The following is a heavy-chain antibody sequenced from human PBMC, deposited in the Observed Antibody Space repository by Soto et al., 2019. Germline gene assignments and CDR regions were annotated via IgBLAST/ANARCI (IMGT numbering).Heavy chain of an antibody. J-gene: IGHJ6*03. Sequence: KQSQTLSLTCAISGDSVSSNSAAWNWIRQSPSRGLEWLGRTYYRSKWYNDYAVSVKSRITINPDTSKNQFSLQLNSVTPEDTAVYYCARGTAFYGDYVHYDYYYMDVWGKGTTVTVSS. D-gene: IGHD4-17*01. CDR3: ARGTAFYGDYVHYDYYYMDV. CDR1: GDSVSSNSAA. V-gene: IGHV6-1*01. CDR2: TYYRSKWYN.